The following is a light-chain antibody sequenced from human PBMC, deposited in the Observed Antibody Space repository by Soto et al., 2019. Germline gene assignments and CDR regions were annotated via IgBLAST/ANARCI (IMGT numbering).Light chain of an antibody. Sequence: DIVITQSPLSLPVPPVEPASSSFSSSQSLLHSNGYNYLDWYLQKPGQSPQLLIYLGSNRASGVPDRFSGSGSGTDFTLKISRVEAEDVGVYYCMKALQTLWTCGQGNKGDIK. V-gene: IGKV2-28*01. CDR3: MKALQTLWT. J-gene: IGKJ1*01. CDR1: QSLLHSNGYNY. CDR2: LGS.